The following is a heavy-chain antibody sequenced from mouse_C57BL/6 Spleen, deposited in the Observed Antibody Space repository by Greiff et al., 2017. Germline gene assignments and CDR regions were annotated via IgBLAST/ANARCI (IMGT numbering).Heavy chain of an antibody. V-gene: IGHV5-17*01. J-gene: IGHJ4*01. CDR2: ISSGSSTI. CDR1: GFTFSDYG. CDR3: ARQGDYAMDY. Sequence: EVKVVESGGGLVKPGGSLKLSCAASGFTFSDYGMHWVRQAPEKGLEWVAYISSGSSTIYYADTVKGRFTISRDNAKNTLFLQMTSLRSEDTAMYYCARQGDYAMDYWGQGTSVTVSS.